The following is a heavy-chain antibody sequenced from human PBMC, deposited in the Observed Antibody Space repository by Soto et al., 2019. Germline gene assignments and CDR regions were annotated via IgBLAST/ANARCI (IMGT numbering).Heavy chain of an antibody. CDR1: RFTFSSYG. V-gene: IGHV3-23*01. CDR3: AKERILVKRSFQY. D-gene: IGHD2-15*01. J-gene: IGHJ4*02. Sequence: EVQLLESGGGFVQSGGSLRLSCAASRFTFSSYGMRWVRQAVGKGLEWVSGISGTGKTTYCADSVRARCTISRDNFANLVQQHMSSLSVNDTTIYYWAKERILVKRSFQYWGQGVLVTVSS. CDR2: ISGTGKTT.